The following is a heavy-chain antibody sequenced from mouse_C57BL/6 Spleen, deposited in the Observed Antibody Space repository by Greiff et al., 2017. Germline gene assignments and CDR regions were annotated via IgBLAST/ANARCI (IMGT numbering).Heavy chain of an antibody. CDR3: TRDLGDGYFDY. CDR2: ISSGGDYI. CDR1: GFTFSSYA. V-gene: IGHV5-9-1*02. Sequence: EVKVEESGEGLVKPGGSLKLSCAASGFTFSSYAMSWVRQTPEKRLEWVAYISSGGDYIYYADTVKGRFTISRDNARNTLYLQMSSLKSEDTAMYYCTRDLGDGYFDYWGQGTTLTVSS. J-gene: IGHJ2*01. D-gene: IGHD3-3*01.